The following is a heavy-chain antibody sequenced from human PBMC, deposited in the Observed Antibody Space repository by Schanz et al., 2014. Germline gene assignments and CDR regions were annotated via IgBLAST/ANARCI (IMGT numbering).Heavy chain of an antibody. CDR1: GYTFISYF. J-gene: IGHJ6*02. V-gene: IGHV1-46*01. Sequence: QVQLVQSGAEVKKPGASVKVSCKASGYTFISYFIHWVRQAPGQGLEWMGIINPTGGSTSYAQRFQGRVTVTRDTSTSTVYMELTSLRSEDTAVYYCARDPYSASYFPSPPLYGLDVWGQGTTVTVSS. D-gene: IGHD1-26*01. CDR3: ARDPYSASYFPSPPLYGLDV. CDR2: INPTGGST.